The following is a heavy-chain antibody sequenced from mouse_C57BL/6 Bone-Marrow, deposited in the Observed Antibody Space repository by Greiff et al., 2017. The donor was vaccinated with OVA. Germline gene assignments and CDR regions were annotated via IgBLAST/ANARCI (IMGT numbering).Heavy chain of an antibody. J-gene: IGHJ2*01. CDR2: ISYDGSN. CDR3: AREGSSYGPDYFDY. V-gene: IGHV3-6*01. CDR1: GYSITSGYY. D-gene: IGHD1-1*01. Sequence: EVQLQESGPGLVKPSQSLSLTCSVTGYSITSGYYWNWIRQFPGNKLEWMGYISYDGSNNYNPSLKNRISITRDTSKNQFFLKLNSVTTEDTATYYCAREGSSYGPDYFDYWGQGTTLTVSS.